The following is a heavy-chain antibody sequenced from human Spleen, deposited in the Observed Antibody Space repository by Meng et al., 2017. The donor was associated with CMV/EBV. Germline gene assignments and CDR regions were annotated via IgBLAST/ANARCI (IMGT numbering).Heavy chain of an antibody. V-gene: IGHV3-48*04. Sequence: GESLKISCAASGFTFSSYSMNWVRQAPGKGLEWVSYISSSSSTIYYADSVKGRFTISRDNAKNSLYLQMNSLRAEDTAVYYCARDRWIDSWGQGVLVTVSS. CDR1: GFTFSSYS. CDR2: ISSSSSTI. J-gene: IGHJ4*02. D-gene: IGHD2-15*01. CDR3: ARDRWIDS.